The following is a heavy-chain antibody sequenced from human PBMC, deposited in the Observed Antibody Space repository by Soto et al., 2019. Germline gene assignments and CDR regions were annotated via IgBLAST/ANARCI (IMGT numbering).Heavy chain of an antibody. CDR1: GFTFSSYA. CDR3: AREIERLLGC. V-gene: IGHV3-30-3*01. Sequence: VASGGGVVQPGRSLRLSCAASGFTFSSYAMHWVRQAPGKGLEWVAVISYDGSNKYYANSVKGRFTISRDNSKNTLYLQMNSLRADDTAVYYCAREIERLLGCWGQGTLVTVSS. J-gene: IGHJ4*02. D-gene: IGHD3-3*01. CDR2: ISYDGSNK.